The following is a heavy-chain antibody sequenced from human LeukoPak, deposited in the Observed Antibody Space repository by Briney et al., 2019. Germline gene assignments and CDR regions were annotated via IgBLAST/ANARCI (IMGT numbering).Heavy chain of an antibody. D-gene: IGHD4-11*01. CDR3: AKFPRSNIPGYYYMDV. CDR2: ISGTGGDT. J-gene: IGHJ6*03. Sequence: GGSLRLSCAASGFTFSSYAMTWVRQAPGKGLEWLSHISGTGGDTYYADSVKGRFSISRDNSKNTLYLQMNTLGAEDTAVYYCAKFPRSNIPGYYYMDVWGKGTTVTVSS. V-gene: IGHV3-23*01. CDR1: GFTFSSYA.